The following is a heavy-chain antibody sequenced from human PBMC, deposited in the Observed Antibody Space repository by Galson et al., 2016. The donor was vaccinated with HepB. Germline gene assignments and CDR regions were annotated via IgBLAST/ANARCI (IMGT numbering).Heavy chain of an antibody. V-gene: IGHV3-33*01. CDR2: IWYDGNNK. D-gene: IGHD1/OR15-1a*01. J-gene: IGHJ6*03. CDR3: ARVSNNYYHYYMDV. CDR1: GFTFSSYG. Sequence: SLRLSCAASGFTFSSYGMHWVRQAPGKGLEWVAVIWYDGNNKYYADSVKGRFTISRDNSKNTLYLQMNSLRAEDTAVYYCARVSNNYYHYYMDVWGKVTTVTVSS.